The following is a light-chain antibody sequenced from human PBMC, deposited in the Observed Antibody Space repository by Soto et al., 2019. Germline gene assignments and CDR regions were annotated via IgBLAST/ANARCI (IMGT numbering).Light chain of an antibody. CDR2: DVS. CDR3: SSYTSASTPLV. Sequence: QSALTQPASVSGSPGQSITISCTGTGSDVGGYNYVSWYQQHPGKAPKVMIYDVSNRPSGVSNRFSGSKSGNTASLTISGLQAEDEVDYYCSSYTSASTPLVFGGGPMLTVL. CDR1: GSDVGGYNY. J-gene: IGLJ2*01. V-gene: IGLV2-14*01.